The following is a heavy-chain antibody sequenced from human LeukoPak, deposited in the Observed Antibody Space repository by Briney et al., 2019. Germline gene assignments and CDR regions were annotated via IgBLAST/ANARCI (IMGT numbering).Heavy chain of an antibody. V-gene: IGHV3-23*01. CDR2: ISSSGSGDNT. Sequence: GGSLRLSCAASGVTLSTYAMSWARQAPGKGLEWVSGISSSGSGDNTYYADSVKGRFTISRDSSKNTLFLHMNTLRAEGTAIYYCAKGTSSSCYSAPNYWGQGTLVTVSS. CDR1: GVTLSTYA. J-gene: IGHJ4*02. D-gene: IGHD2-15*01. CDR3: AKGTSSSCYSAPNY.